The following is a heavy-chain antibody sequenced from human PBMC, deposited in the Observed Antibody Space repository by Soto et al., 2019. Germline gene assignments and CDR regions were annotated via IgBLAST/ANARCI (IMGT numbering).Heavy chain of an antibody. V-gene: IGHV3-21*01. CDR3: ARERGYDANAFYYNDMDV. D-gene: IGHD2-15*01. CDR1: GFTFRTYT. J-gene: IGHJ6*02. Sequence: GGSLRLSCISSGFTFRTYTMNWVRQAPGKGLEWVSGIRGFSPYTFYAESVKGRFTISRDNAKNSLFLQMNSLRAEDTAVYYCARERGYDANAFYYNDMDVWGQGTTVTVS. CDR2: IRGFSPYT.